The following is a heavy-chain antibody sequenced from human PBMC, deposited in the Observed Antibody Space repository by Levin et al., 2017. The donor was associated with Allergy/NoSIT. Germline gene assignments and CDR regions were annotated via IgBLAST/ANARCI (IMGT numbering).Heavy chain of an antibody. J-gene: IGHJ4*02. V-gene: IGHV4-31*03. D-gene: IGHD3-3*01. Sequence: PSETLSLTCTVSGGSISSGGYYWSWIRQHPGKGLEWIGYIYYSGSTYYNPSLKSRVTISVDTSKNQFSLKLSSVTAADTAVYYCARGVGYYDFWSGQKAFDYWGQGTLVTVSS. CDR3: ARGVGYYDFWSGQKAFDY. CDR2: IYYSGST. CDR1: GGSISSGGYY.